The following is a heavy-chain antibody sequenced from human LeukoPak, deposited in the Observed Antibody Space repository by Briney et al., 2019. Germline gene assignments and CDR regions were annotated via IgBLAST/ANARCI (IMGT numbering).Heavy chain of an antibody. J-gene: IGHJ4*02. CDR3: AADWRD. CDR1: GFTFTSSA. D-gene: IGHD3-3*01. Sequence: SVKVSCKASGFTFTSSAMQGVRQARGQRLEWIGWIVVGSGNTNYAQNFQERVTITRDMSTSTSYMELSGLRSEETAVYYCAADWRDWGQGTMVTVSS. V-gene: IGHV1-58*02. CDR2: IVVGSGNT.